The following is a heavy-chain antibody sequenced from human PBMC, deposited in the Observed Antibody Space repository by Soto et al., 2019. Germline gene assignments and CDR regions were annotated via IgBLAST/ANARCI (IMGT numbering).Heavy chain of an antibody. CDR1: GFTFSSYA. CDR2: ISGSGGST. Sequence: GVLRLSCAASGFTFSSYAMRWVRQAPVKGLEWVSAISGSGGSTYYADSVKGLFTISRDNSKNTLYLQMNSLRAEDTAVYYCARDKGPAAPFGMDLRGQGTTVTVSS. D-gene: IGHD2-2*01. CDR3: ARDKGPAAPFGMDL. V-gene: IGHV3-23*01. J-gene: IGHJ6*02.